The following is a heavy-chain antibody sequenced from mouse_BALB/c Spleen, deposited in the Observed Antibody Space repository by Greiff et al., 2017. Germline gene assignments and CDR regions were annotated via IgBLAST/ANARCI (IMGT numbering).Heavy chain of an antibody. CDR2: INPSSGYT. J-gene: IGHJ3*01. D-gene: IGHD2-4*01. V-gene: IGHV1-4*01. CDR1: GYTFTSYT. Sequence: QVQLKQSGAELARPGASVKMSCKASGYTFTSYTMHWVKQRPGQGLEWIGYINPSSGYTNYNQKFKDKATLTADKSSSTAYMQLSSLTSEDSAVYYCARSFDYDWFAYWGQGTLVTVSA. CDR3: ARSFDYDWFAY.